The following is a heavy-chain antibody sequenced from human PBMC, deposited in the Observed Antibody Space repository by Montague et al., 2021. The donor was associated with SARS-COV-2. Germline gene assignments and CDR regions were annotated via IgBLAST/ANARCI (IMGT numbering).Heavy chain of an antibody. V-gene: IGHV4-38-2*02. D-gene: IGHD3-3*01. CDR1: GFSISSGYY. J-gene: IGHJ4*02. CDR3: ARSGVGIFDFSYFDS. CDR2: SYQNGAT. Sequence: SETLSLTCSVSGFSISSGYYWGWIRHTPGKGLEWFGRSYQNGATYYSPSFNRPVTILLDTSKNQFSLRLTPVTAADTAVYYCARSGVGIFDFSYFDSWGQGSLVIVSS.